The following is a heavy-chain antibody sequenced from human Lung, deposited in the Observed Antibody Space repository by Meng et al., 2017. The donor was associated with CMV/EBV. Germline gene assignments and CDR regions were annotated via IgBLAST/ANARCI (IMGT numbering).Heavy chain of an antibody. V-gene: IGHV1-69*04. CDR3: GRELLGGSGIYSYDY. CDR2: ITPILGIA. D-gene: IGHD3-10*01. Sequence: SVXVSXXASGGTFTTYTITWVRHAPGQGLEWMGRITPILGIANYARKFQDRAAITADKSTTRAYKELSSLRSDDTPVYYCGRELLGGSGIYSYDYWGQGTXVTVSS. J-gene: IGHJ4*02. CDR1: GGTFTTYT.